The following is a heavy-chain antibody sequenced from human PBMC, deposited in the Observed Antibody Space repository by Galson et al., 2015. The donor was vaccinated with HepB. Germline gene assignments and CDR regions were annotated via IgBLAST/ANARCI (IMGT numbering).Heavy chain of an antibody. Sequence: SLRLSCAASGFTFKNYPMTWVRQAPGKGLEWVSAISNSGYSTDYADSVKGRITISRDNSKSTLSLQMSSLRAEDTAVYYCAKGISGSYPDYYFDFWGQGTLVTVSS. V-gene: IGHV3-23*01. CDR2: ISNSGYST. J-gene: IGHJ4*02. CDR1: GFTFKNYP. D-gene: IGHD1-26*01. CDR3: AKGISGSYPDYYFDF.